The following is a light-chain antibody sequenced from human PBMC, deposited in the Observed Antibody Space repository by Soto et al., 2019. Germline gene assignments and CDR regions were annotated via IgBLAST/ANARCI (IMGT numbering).Light chain of an antibody. Sequence: IQMTQSPSTLSASVGDRVTITCRASQSISSWLAWYQQKPGKAPKLLIYKASSLESGVPSRFSGSGSGTEFTLTIRSLQPDDFATYYCQQYNSYSAFGQGTKLEIK. CDR1: QSISSW. CDR3: QQYNSYSA. J-gene: IGKJ2*01. V-gene: IGKV1-5*03. CDR2: KAS.